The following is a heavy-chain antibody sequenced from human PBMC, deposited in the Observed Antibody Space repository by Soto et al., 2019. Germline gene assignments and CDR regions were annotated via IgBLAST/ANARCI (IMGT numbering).Heavy chain of an antibody. CDR1: GFMFRNHA. D-gene: IGHD2-8*01. V-gene: IGHV3-30-3*01. Sequence: QVYLVGSGGGVVQPGRSLRLSCAASGFMFRNHAMHWVRQAPGKGLDWVAVISFDGGNDFYADSVEGRFTNSRDNSRNPLYLQMDSLRPEDTAVYYCARAGVGVTKMVFVSPIDSWGQGALVTVSS. CDR2: ISFDGGND. CDR3: ARAGVGVTKMVFVSPIDS. J-gene: IGHJ4*02.